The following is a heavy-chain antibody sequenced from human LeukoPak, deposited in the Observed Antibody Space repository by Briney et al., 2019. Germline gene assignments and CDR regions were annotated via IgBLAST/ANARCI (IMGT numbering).Heavy chain of an antibody. CDR1: GFTFGDYA. Sequence: PGGSLRLSCAASGFTFGDYAMHWVRQAPGKGLEWVSGISWNSGSIGYADSVKGRFTISRDNAKNSLYLQMNSLRAEDTALYYCAKDQGGDYLTGGIDYWGQGTLVTVSS. CDR3: AKDQGGDYLTGGIDY. J-gene: IGHJ4*02. V-gene: IGHV3-9*01. D-gene: IGHD4-17*01. CDR2: ISWNSGSI.